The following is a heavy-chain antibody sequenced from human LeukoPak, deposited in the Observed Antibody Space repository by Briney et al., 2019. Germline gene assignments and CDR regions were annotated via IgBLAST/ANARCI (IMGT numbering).Heavy chain of an antibody. D-gene: IGHD6-6*01. CDR2: IYYSGST. CDR3: ARYEYSSSKGAFDI. V-gene: IGHV4-59*01. Sequence: SETLSLTCTVSGGSISSYYWRWIRQPPGKGLEWIGYIYYSGSTNYNPSLKSRVTISVDTSKNQFSLKLSSVTAADTAVYYCARYEYSSSKGAFDIWGQGTMVTVSS. CDR1: GGSISSYY. J-gene: IGHJ3*02.